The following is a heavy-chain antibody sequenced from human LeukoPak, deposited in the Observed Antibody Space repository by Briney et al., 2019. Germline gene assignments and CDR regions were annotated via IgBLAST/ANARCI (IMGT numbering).Heavy chain of an antibody. CDR1: GFTFSSYG. Sequence: PGGSLRLSCAASGFTFSSYGMHWVRQAPGKGLEWVAVISYDGSNKYYADSVKGRFTISRDNSKNTLYLQMNSLRAEDTAVYYCAIDSSGYHYYYGMDVWGQGTTVTVSS. D-gene: IGHD3-22*01. CDR3: AIDSSGYHYYYGMDV. V-gene: IGHV3-30*03. CDR2: ISYDGSNK. J-gene: IGHJ6*02.